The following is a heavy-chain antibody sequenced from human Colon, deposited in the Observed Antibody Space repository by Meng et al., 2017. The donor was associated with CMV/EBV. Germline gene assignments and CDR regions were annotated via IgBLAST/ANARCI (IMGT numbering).Heavy chain of an antibody. Sequence: GESLKISCAASGFTFTSYWMRWVRQAPGKGLEWVANIEKDGSETYYVDSVKGRFTISRDNAKNSLYLQMNSLSAEDTDVYYCARGASAGYRKPPGYWGQGTLVTVSS. CDR3: ARGASAGYRKPPGY. V-gene: IGHV3-7*01. J-gene: IGHJ4*02. CDR1: GFTFTSYW. D-gene: IGHD4/OR15-4a*01. CDR2: IEKDGSET.